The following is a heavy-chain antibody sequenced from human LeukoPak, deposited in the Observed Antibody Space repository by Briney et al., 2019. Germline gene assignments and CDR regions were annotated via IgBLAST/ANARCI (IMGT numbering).Heavy chain of an antibody. CDR1: GFTFRIYS. CDR2: ISSSSSTI. CDR3: APNSWSGYHLFDY. J-gene: IGHJ4*02. Sequence: SGGSLRLSCAASGFTFRIYSMNWVRQAPGKGLEWVSYISSSSSTIYYADSVKGRFTISRDNAKNSLYLQMNSLRAEDTAVYYCAPNSWSGYHLFDYWGQGTLVTVSS. D-gene: IGHD3-3*01. V-gene: IGHV3-48*04.